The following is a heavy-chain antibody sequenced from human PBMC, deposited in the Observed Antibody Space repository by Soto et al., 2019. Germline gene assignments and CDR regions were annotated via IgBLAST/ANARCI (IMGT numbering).Heavy chain of an antibody. CDR2: IYHSGSI. J-gene: IGHJ4*02. CDR1: GGSISSNNW. Sequence: QVQLQESGPGLVKPSGTLSLTCAVSGGSISSNNWWSWVRQPPGKGLEWIGEIYHSGSINYNPSLNSRVTISVDKSKNHFSLNLISVTAADTAVYYCARVARGYSYFDYWGQGTLVTVSS. V-gene: IGHV4-4*02. D-gene: IGHD5-18*01. CDR3: ARVARGYSYFDY.